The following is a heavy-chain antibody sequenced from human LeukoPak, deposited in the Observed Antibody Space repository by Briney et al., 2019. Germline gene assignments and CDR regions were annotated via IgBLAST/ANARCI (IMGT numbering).Heavy chain of an antibody. V-gene: IGHV3-23*01. CDR1: GFTFSSYA. CDR2: ISGSGGST. Sequence: GSLRLSCAASGFTFSSYAMSWVRQAPGKGLEWVSAISGSGGSTYYADSVKGRFTISRDNSKSTLYLQMNSLRAEDTAVYYCAKNWYYYDSSGYYYWGQGTLVTVSS. J-gene: IGHJ4*02. CDR3: AKNWYYYDSSGYYY. D-gene: IGHD3-22*01.